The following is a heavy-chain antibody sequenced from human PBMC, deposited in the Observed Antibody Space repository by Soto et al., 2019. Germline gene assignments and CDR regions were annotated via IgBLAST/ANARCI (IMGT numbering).Heavy chain of an antibody. D-gene: IGHD6-6*01. Sequence: ASVKVSCKASGGTFSSYAISWVRQAPGQGLEWMGGIIPIFGTANYAQKFQGRVTITADESTSTAYMELSSLRSEDTAVYYCARDPNYSSSSDRNLVYWGQGTLVTVSS. V-gene: IGHV1-69*13. J-gene: IGHJ4*02. CDR1: GGTFSSYA. CDR3: ARDPNYSSSSDRNLVY. CDR2: IIPIFGTA.